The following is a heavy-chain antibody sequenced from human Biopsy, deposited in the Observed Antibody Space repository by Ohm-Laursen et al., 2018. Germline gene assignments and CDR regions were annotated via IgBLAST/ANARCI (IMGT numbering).Heavy chain of an antibody. Sequence: GSLRLSCTAFGFTFSNYAMGWVRQAPGKGLECVSSIGSDARSTLYADSVQGRFTVSRGNSKNTLYLQIDNLRAEDTALYYCARAGPYYSDFWGQGTLVTVSS. CDR1: GFTFSNYA. V-gene: IGHV3-23*01. CDR2: IGSDARST. CDR3: ARAGPYYSDF. J-gene: IGHJ4*02.